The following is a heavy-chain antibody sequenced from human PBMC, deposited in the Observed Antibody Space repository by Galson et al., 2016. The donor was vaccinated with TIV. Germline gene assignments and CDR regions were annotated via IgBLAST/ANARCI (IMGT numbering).Heavy chain of an antibody. CDR1: GLTVNNNH. J-gene: IGHJ6*02. D-gene: IGHD2-15*01. CDR2: IYGGGDT. Sequence: SLRLSCAASGLTVNNNHMTWVRQAPGKGLEWVSVIYGGGDTYYADSVRGRFTISRDNSKDILYLHMNGLRADDTAVYYCARDRVVGATYYNYYYGMDVWGRGTTVTVFS. V-gene: IGHV3-66*02. CDR3: ARDRVVGATYYNYYYGMDV.